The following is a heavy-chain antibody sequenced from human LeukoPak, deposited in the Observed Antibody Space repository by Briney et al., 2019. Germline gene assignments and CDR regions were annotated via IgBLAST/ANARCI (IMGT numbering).Heavy chain of an antibody. D-gene: IGHD4-17*01. J-gene: IGHJ4*02. CDR1: GFSLSTTGMC. CDR3: ARIPHGDYRPELDY. CDR2: IDWDDQK. Sequence: SGPALVKPTQTLTLTCTFSGFSLSTTGMCVSWIRQPPGKALEWLARIDWDDQKYYSTSLKTRLTISKDTSKNQVVLTMTNMDPVDTATYYCARIPHGDYRPELDYWGQGTLVTASS. V-gene: IGHV2-70*11.